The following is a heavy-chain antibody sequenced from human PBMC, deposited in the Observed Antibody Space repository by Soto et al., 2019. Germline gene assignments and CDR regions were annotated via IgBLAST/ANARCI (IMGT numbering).Heavy chain of an antibody. CDR1: GYSFTSYW. Sequence: GESLKISCKGSGYSFTSYWIGWVRQMPGKGLEWMGIIYPGDSDTRYSPSFQGQVTISADKSISTAYLQWSSLKASDTAMYYCARPGFCSSARCADAFDIWGQGTMVTVSS. D-gene: IGHD2-2*01. CDR2: IYPGDSDT. J-gene: IGHJ3*02. V-gene: IGHV5-51*01. CDR3: ARPGFCSSARCADAFDI.